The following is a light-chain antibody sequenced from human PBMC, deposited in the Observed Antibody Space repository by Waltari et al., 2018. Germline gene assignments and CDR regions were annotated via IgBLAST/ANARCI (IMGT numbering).Light chain of an antibody. Sequence: QSVLTQPPSASGTPGQTVTISCSGSSSNIGPNYVYWYQQLPGTAPNFLIYRNDQRAPGVPDRFSGSKAGTSASLAIRGLRSEDEADYYWATWDDSLSGPSVVFGGGTKLTVL. CDR1: SSNIGPNY. J-gene: IGLJ2*01. V-gene: IGLV1-47*01. CDR3: ATWDDSLSGPSVV. CDR2: RND.